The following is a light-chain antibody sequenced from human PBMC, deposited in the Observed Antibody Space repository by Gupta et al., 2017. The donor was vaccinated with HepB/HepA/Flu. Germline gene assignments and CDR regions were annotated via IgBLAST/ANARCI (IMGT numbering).Light chain of an antibody. Sequence: QSVLTQSPSVSGTPGQRLTISCSGRSSNIGSKHVSWYQQLPGTAPKLLIYRNNQRPSGVPDRFFGSKSGTSASLAISGLRSEDEADYFCAAWDDILSGYVFGTGTQVTVL. CDR3: AAWDDILSGYV. J-gene: IGLJ1*01. CDR2: RNN. V-gene: IGLV1-47*01. CDR1: SSNIGSKH.